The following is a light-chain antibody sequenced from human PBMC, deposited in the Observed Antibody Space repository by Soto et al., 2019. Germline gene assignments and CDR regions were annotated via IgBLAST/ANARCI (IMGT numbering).Light chain of an antibody. V-gene: IGKV3-11*01. CDR1: QSVSSY. CDR2: DAS. J-gene: IGKJ1*01. CDR3: QQRSNWRT. Sequence: EIVLTQSPATLSLSPGERATLSCRASQSVSSYLAWYQQKPGQAPRLPIYDASNRATGIPARFSGSGSGTAFTLTISSLEPEDFAVYYCQQRSNWRTFGQGTKVEIK.